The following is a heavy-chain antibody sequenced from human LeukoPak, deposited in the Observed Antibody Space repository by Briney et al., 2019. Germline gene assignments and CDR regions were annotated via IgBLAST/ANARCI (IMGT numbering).Heavy chain of an antibody. CDR3: AKDLSPGHY. J-gene: IGHJ4*02. CDR1: GFTFSSYS. D-gene: IGHD2/OR15-2a*01. V-gene: IGHV3-23*01. Sequence: GGSLRLSCAASGFTFSSYSMNWVRQAPGKGLEWVSAISGSGDNTYYADSVKGRFTISRDNSKNTLYLQMNSLRAGDTAVYFCAKDLSPGHYWGQGILVTVSS. CDR2: ISGSGDNT.